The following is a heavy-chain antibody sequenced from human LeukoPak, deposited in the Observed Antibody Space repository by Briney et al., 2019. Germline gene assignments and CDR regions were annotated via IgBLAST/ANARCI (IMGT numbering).Heavy chain of an antibody. V-gene: IGHV3-30-3*01. D-gene: IGHD2-2*02. J-gene: IGHJ3*02. Sequence: GGSLRLSCAASGFTFSSYAMHWVRQAPGKGLEWVAVISYDGSNKYYADSVKGRFTISRDNSKNTLYLQMNSLRAEDTAVYYCAREREEYCGSTSCHTPDGFDIWGQGTMVTVSS. CDR3: AREREEYCGSTSCHTPDGFDI. CDR1: GFTFSSYA. CDR2: ISYDGSNK.